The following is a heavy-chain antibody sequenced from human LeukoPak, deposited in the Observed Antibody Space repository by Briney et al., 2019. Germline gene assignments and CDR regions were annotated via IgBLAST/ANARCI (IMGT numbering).Heavy chain of an antibody. CDR1: GGSISSYY. D-gene: IGHD3-10*01. Sequence: SETLSLTCTVSGGSISSYYWSWIRQFPGKGLEWIGYIYYSGSTHYNPSLKSRVTISVDTSKNQFSLKLSSVTAADTAVYYCARDGVHEKRGPFDYWAQETLVTFPS. CDR3: ARDGVHEKRGPFDY. J-gene: IGHJ4*02. V-gene: IGHV4-59*01. CDR2: IYYSGST.